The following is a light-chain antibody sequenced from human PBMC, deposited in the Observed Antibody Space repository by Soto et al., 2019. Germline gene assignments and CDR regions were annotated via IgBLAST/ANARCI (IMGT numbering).Light chain of an antibody. Sequence: DIQLTQSPSFLSASVGDRVTITCRASQGISSYLAWYQQKPGKAPKRLIYAASTLQSGVPSRFSGSGSGTEFTLTISSLQPEDFATYYCQQLNSYPFLTFGGGTKVEIK. V-gene: IGKV1-9*01. CDR2: AAS. J-gene: IGKJ4*01. CDR3: QQLNSYPFLT. CDR1: QGISSY.